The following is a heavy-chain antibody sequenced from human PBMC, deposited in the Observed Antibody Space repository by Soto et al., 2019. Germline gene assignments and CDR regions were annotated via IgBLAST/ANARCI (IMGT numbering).Heavy chain of an antibody. CDR1: GGSISSYY. J-gene: IGHJ5*02. D-gene: IGHD3-10*01. Sequence: PSETLSLTCTVSGGSISSYYWSWIRQPPGKGLEWIGYIYYSGSTNYNPSLQSRVTISVDTSKNQFSLNLSSVTAADTAVYYCARHRITTVRGDAFDPWGQGTLVTVSS. V-gene: IGHV4-59*08. CDR2: IYYSGST. CDR3: ARHRITTVRGDAFDP.